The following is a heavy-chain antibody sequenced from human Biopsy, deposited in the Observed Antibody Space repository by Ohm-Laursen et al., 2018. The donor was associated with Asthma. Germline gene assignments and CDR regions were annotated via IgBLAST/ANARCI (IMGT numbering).Heavy chain of an antibody. Sequence: GASVKVSCKTSGYTFNSAGITWVRQAPGQGLEWMGRISVYNGNTKVAQKLQDRVTMITDTSTSTAHMELRSLRSDDTAVYFCARAVDYSHYYGIDVWGQGTTVTVS. CDR3: ARAVDYSHYYGIDV. J-gene: IGHJ6*02. CDR1: GYTFNSAG. V-gene: IGHV1-18*01. CDR2: ISVYNGNT. D-gene: IGHD3-10*01.